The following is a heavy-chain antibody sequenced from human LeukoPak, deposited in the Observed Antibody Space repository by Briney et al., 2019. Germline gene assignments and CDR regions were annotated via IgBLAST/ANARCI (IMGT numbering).Heavy chain of an antibody. J-gene: IGHJ4*02. V-gene: IGHV3-30*04. CDR3: AVDYDYWTAFFSGSRMTPKR. D-gene: IGHD3/OR15-3a*01. Sequence: PGGSLRLSCAASGFTFSSYAMHWVRQAPGKGLEWVAVISYDGSNKYYADSVKGRFTISRDNAKNSLYLQMNSLRAEDTAVYYCAVDYDYWTAFFSGSRMTPKRGGQGTLVTVSS. CDR2: ISYDGSNK. CDR1: GFTFSSYA.